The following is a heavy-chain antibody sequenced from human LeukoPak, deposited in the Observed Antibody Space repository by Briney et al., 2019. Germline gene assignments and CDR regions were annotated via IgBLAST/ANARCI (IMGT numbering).Heavy chain of an antibody. CDR1: GFTFSSCA. J-gene: IGHJ4*02. D-gene: IGHD3-10*01. Sequence: GGSLRLSCAASGFTFSSCAMSWVRQAPGKGLEWVSGISGSGGSTYYADSVKGRFTISRDNSKKTLYLQMNSLRAADTAIYYCAKAQWYYYGSGTHWDYWGQGTLVTVSS. V-gene: IGHV3-23*01. CDR2: ISGSGGST. CDR3: AKAQWYYYGSGTHWDY.